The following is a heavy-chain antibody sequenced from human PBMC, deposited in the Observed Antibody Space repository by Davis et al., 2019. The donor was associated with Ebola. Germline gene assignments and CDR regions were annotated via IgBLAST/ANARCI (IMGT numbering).Heavy chain of an antibody. CDR2: IKSKTDGGTT. D-gene: IGHD6-6*01. V-gene: IGHV3-15*07. J-gene: IGHJ4*02. Sequence: GGSLRLSCAASGFTFSSYAMNWVRQAPGKGLEWVGRIKSKTDGGTTDYAAPVKGRFTISRDDSKNTLYLQMNSLKTEDTAVYYCTGYSSSTHLDYWGQGTLVTVSS. CDR1: GFTFSSYA. CDR3: TGYSSSTHLDY.